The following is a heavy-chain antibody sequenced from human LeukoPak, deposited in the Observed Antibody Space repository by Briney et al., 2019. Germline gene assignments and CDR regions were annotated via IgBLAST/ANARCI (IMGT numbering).Heavy chain of an antibody. Sequence: SETLSLTCTVSGHSITSGYYWGWIRQPPGKALEWIGSMSYSGTTNYNPSLKSRVSISLDMSKNQFSLKLSSVTAADTAVYYCARMNPCADYDYLDYWGQGTLVTVSS. CDR1: GHSITSGYY. D-gene: IGHD4-17*01. J-gene: IGHJ4*02. CDR3: ARMNPCADYDYLDY. V-gene: IGHV4-38-2*02. CDR2: MSYSGTT.